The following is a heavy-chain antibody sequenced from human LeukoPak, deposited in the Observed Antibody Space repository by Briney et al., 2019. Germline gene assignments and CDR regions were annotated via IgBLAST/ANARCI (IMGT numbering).Heavy chain of an antibody. CDR2: ISYDGSNK. J-gene: IGHJ4*02. CDR3: AKDWRAGGSYLFDY. CDR1: GFTFSSYA. D-gene: IGHD1-26*01. Sequence: NPGRSLRLSCAASGFTFSSYAMHWVRRAPGKGLEWVAVISYDGSNKYYAGSVKGRFTISRDNSKNTLYLQMNSLRAEGTAVYYCAKDWRAGGSYLFDYWGQGTLVTVSS. V-gene: IGHV3-30*04.